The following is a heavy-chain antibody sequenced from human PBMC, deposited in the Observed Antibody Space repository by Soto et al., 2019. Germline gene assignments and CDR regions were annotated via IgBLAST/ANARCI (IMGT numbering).Heavy chain of an antibody. CDR1: GFTFSSYW. Sequence: EVQLVESGGGLVQPGGSLRLSCAASGFTFSSYWMSWVRQAPGKGLEWVANIKQDGSEKYYVDSVKGRFTISRDNAKNSQYLQMNSLRAEDTAVYYCARGGRGYYFDYWGQGTLVTVSS. V-gene: IGHV3-7*05. CDR2: IKQDGSEK. J-gene: IGHJ4*02. CDR3: ARGGRGYYFDY. D-gene: IGHD1-26*01.